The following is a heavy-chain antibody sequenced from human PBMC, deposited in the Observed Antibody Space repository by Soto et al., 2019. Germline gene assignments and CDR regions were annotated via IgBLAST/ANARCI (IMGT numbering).Heavy chain of an antibody. CDR2: ISAYNGNT. V-gene: IGHV1-18*01. CDR1: GYTFTSYG. Sequence: QVQLVQSGAEVKKPGASVKVSCKASGYTFTSYGISWVRQAPGQGLEWMGWISAYNGNTNYAQKLQGRVTMTTDTATSTAYMELRSLRSDDTAVYYCARAHPYYDFWSGYYTPNYYYGMDVWGQWTTVTVSS. CDR3: ARAHPYYDFWSGYYTPNYYYGMDV. J-gene: IGHJ6*02. D-gene: IGHD3-3*01.